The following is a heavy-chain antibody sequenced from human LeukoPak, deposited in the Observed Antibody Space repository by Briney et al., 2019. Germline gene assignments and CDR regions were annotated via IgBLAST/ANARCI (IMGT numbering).Heavy chain of an antibody. Sequence: SETLSLTCTVSGGSISSGGYYWSWIRQHLGKGLEWIGYIYYSGSTYYNPSLKSRVTISVDTSKNQFSLKLSSVTAADTAVYYCARTGYSGYDRRGPLRPFDYWGQGTLVTVSS. J-gene: IGHJ4*02. CDR2: IYYSGST. CDR3: ARTGYSGYDRRGPLRPFDY. D-gene: IGHD5-12*01. CDR1: GGSISSGGYY. V-gene: IGHV4-31*03.